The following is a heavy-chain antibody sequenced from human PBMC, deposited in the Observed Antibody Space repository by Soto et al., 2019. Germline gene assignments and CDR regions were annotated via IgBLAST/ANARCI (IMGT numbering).Heavy chain of an antibody. CDR3: ARDWYGDPSFCDY. Sequence: PGGSLRLSCAASGFTFSSYIMNWVRQAPGKGLEWVSSISSSSSYIYYADSVKGRFTISRDNAKNSLYLQMNSLRAEDTAVYYCARDWYGDPSFCDYWGQGTLVTVSS. CDR1: GFTFSSYI. J-gene: IGHJ4*02. CDR2: ISSSSSYI. V-gene: IGHV3-21*01. D-gene: IGHD4-17*01.